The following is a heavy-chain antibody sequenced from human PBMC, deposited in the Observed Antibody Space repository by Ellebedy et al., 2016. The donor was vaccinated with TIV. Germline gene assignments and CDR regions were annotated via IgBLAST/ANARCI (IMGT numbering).Heavy chain of an antibody. CDR3: VRDQGYCSGGSCYRDDAFDI. CDR1: GFTFSSYG. D-gene: IGHD2-15*01. V-gene: IGHV3-33*01. CDR2: IWYDGSNK. J-gene: IGHJ3*02. Sequence: GESLKISCAASGFTFSSYGMHWVRQAPGKGLEWVAVIWYDGSNKYYADSVKGRFTISRDNAKNTLYLQMNSLRAEDTAVYYCVRDQGYCSGGSCYRDDAFDIWGQGTMVTVSS.